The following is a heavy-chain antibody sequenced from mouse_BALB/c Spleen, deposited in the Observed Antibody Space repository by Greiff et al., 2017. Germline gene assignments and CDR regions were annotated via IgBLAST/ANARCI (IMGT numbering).Heavy chain of an antibody. CDR1: GYTFTSYY. D-gene: IGHD2-2*01. CDR3: AEGGLPYWYFDV. Sequence: QVQLQQPGAELVKPGASVKLSCKASGYTFTSYYMYWVKQRPGQGLEWIGGINPSNGGTNFNEKFKSKATLTVDKSSSTAYMQLSSLTSEDSAVYYCAEGGLPYWYFDVWGAGTTVTVSS. CDR2: INPSNGGT. V-gene: IGHV1S81*02. J-gene: IGHJ1*01.